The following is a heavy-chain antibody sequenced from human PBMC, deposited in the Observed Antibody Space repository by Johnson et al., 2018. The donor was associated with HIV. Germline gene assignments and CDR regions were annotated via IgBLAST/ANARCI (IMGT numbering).Heavy chain of an antibody. V-gene: IGHV3-13*01. J-gene: IGHJ3*02. CDR2: IGTAGDT. Sequence: MLLVESGGGLVQPGVSLRLSCAASGFTFSSYMHWVRQATGKGLEWVSAIGTAGDTYYPGSVNGRFTISRENAKNSLYLQMNSLRAGDTAVYYCASSITGAHSGAFDIWGQGTMVTVSS. CDR3: ASSITGAHSGAFDI. CDR1: GFTFSSY. D-gene: IGHD1-20*01.